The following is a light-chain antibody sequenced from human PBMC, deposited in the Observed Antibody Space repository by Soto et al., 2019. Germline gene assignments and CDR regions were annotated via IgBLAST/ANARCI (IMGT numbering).Light chain of an antibody. V-gene: IGKV1-13*02. CDR2: DAS. J-gene: IGKJ1*01. Sequence: ALQLTQSPSSLSASIGDRVSITCRASQGISTDLAWYQQKPGRPPKLLIYDASSLERGVPSRFSGSGSGTDFTLTISSLQPEDFATYYCQQFYIYPRTFGQGTKVEIK. CDR3: QQFYIYPRT. CDR1: QGISTD.